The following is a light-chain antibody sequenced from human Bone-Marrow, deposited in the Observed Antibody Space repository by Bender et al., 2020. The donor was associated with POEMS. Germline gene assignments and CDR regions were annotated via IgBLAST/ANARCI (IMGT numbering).Light chain of an antibody. Sequence: QSVLTQPPSVSGTPGQMVTISCSGSGSNIGGYPVNWYQQLPGTAPKLLIYRNDQRPSGVSNRFSGSKSGNTASLTISGLQAEDEADYYCCSYAGSYTWVFGGGTKLTVL. CDR1: GSNIGGYP. J-gene: IGLJ3*02. CDR3: CSYAGSYTWV. V-gene: IGLV1-44*01. CDR2: RND.